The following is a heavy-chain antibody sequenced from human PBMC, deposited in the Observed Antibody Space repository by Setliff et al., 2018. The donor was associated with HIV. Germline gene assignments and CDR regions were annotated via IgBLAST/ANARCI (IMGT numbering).Heavy chain of an antibody. Sequence: SETLSLTCSVSSSISSGGYYWTWIRQPAGKGLEWIGHVSTSGNTNYNPSLKSRITISLDTSKSHFSLKLHSVTAADTAVYYCARIKAFGSGSYPLDFWGQGTPVTVTS. CDR3: ARIKAFGSGSYPLDF. CDR1: SSISSGGYY. J-gene: IGHJ4*02. CDR2: VSTSGNT. V-gene: IGHV4-61*09. D-gene: IGHD3-10*01.